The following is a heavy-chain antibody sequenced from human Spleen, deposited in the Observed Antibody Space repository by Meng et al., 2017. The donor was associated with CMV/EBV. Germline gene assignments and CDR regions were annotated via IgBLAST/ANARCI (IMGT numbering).Heavy chain of an antibody. D-gene: IGHD2-2*01. Sequence: GESLKISCAASGFTFSSYGMHWVRQAPGKGLEWVAFIRYDGSNKYYADFVKGRFTISRDNPKNTLYLQMNSLRAEDTAVYYCAKDISSSNCRYFQHWGQGTLVTVSS. CDR1: GFTFSSYG. J-gene: IGHJ1*01. CDR3: AKDISSSNCRYFQH. V-gene: IGHV3-30*02. CDR2: IRYDGSNK.